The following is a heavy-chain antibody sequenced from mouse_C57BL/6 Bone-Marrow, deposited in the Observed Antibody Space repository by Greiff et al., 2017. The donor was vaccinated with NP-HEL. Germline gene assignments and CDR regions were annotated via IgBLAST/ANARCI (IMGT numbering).Heavy chain of an antibody. CDR2: IRNKANGYTT. CDR3: ARYIRGGYDDFDY. D-gene: IGHD2-2*01. Sequence: EVKLMESGGGLVQPGGSLSLSCAASGFTFTDYYMSWVRQPPGKALEWLGFIRNKANGYTTEYSASVKGRFTISRDNSQSILYLQMNALRAEDSATYYCARYIRGGYDDFDYWGQGTTLTVSS. CDR1: GFTFTDYY. J-gene: IGHJ2*01. V-gene: IGHV7-3*01.